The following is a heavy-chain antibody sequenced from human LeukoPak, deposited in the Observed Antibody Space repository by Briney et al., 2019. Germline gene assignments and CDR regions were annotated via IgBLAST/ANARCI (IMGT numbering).Heavy chain of an antibody. CDR1: GFTFSSYG. J-gene: IGHJ4*02. V-gene: IGHV3-30*03. CDR3: EHDMSGD. D-gene: IGHD3-22*01. Sequence: PGRSLRLSSAGYGFTFSSYGMHWVRQAPGKGLEWVSFISYDGGEKNYADSIKGRFTISRDNSKNTVYLQMNSLRPEDTAVYYCEHDMSGDWGQGTLVTVSS. CDR2: ISYDGGEK.